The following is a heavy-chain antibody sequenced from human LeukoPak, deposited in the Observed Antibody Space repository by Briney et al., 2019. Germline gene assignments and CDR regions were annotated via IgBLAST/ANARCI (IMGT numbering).Heavy chain of an antibody. CDR1: GVTFSNDG. D-gene: IGHD2-2*01. CDR2: ISASSTYI. Sequence: GGSLRLSCAASGVTFSNDGMDWVRQAPGQGLEWVSSISASSTYIRYADSVKGRFTISRDNAKSSLYLQMDSLRAEDTAVYYCARERACGASSCVAYYFDSWGQGTLVTVSS. J-gene: IGHJ4*02. V-gene: IGHV3-21*01. CDR3: ARERACGASSCVAYYFDS.